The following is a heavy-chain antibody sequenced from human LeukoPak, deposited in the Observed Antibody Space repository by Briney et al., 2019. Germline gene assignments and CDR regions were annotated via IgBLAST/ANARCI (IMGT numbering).Heavy chain of an antibody. CDR3: ARHPAYGPFDS. J-gene: IGHJ4*01. Sequence: SETLSLTCAVYGGSFSGYYWSWIRQPPGKGLEWIGSIYSSGSTYYNPSLKSRVTISVDTSKNQFSLKLSSVTAADTAVYYCARHPAYGPFDSWGHGTLVTVSS. V-gene: IGHV4-34*01. D-gene: IGHD3-10*01. CDR1: GGSFSGYY. CDR2: IYSSGST.